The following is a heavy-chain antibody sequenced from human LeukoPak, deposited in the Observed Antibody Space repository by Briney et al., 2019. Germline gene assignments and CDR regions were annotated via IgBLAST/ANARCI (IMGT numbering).Heavy chain of an antibody. CDR3: ARDFELLGWFDP. V-gene: IGHV1-46*01. Sequence: ASVKVSCKAPGYTFTSYYMHWVRQAPGQGLEWMGIINPSGGSTSYAQKFQGRVTMTRDTSTSTVYMELSSLRSEDTAVYYCARDFELLGWFDPWGQGTLVTVSS. CDR2: INPSGGST. CDR1: GYTFTSYY. D-gene: IGHD1-26*01. J-gene: IGHJ5*02.